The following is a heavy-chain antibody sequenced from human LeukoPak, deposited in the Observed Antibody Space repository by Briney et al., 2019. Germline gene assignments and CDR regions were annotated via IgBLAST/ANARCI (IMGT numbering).Heavy chain of an antibody. CDR2: FDPEDGET. V-gene: IGHV1-24*01. Sequence: ASVKVSCKVSVYTLTDLSMHWVRQAPGKGLEWMGGFDPEDGETIYAQKFQGRVTMTEDTSTDTAYMELSSLRSEDTAVYYCATNTAGTTDGVDYSGQGTLVTVSS. CDR3: ATNTAGTTDGVDY. J-gene: IGHJ4*02. CDR1: VYTLTDLS. D-gene: IGHD1-1*01.